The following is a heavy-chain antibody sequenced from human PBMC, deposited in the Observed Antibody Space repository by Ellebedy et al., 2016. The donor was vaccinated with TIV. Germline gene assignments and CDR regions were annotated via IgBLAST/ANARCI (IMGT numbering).Heavy chain of an antibody. Sequence: GESLKISXAASGFTFSSYWMNWARQAPGKGLEWVAIIMKDGGVKKYVDSVKGRFTISRDNTKNSLYLQMNSLRAEDTAVYYCAKDGDYYGSGVDYWGQGTLVTVSS. V-gene: IGHV3-7*03. CDR2: IMKDGGVK. CDR1: GFTFSSYW. CDR3: AKDGDYYGSGVDY. D-gene: IGHD3-10*01. J-gene: IGHJ4*02.